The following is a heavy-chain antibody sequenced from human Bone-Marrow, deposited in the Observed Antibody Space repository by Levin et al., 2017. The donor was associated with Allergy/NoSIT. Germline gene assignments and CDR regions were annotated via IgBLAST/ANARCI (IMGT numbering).Heavy chain of an antibody. V-gene: IGHV4-59*01. CDR1: GGSISSYY. CDR3: ARGPPVYGEADY. CDR2: IYYSGST. D-gene: IGHD4-17*01. Sequence: SQTLSLTCTVSGGSISSYYWSWIRQPPGKGLEWIGYIYYSGSTNYNPSLKSRVTISVDTSKNQFSLKLSSVTAADTAVYYCARGPPVYGEADYWGQGTLVTVSS. J-gene: IGHJ4*02.